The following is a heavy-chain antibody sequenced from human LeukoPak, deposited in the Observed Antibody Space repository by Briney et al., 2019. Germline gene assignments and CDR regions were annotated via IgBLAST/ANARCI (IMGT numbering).Heavy chain of an antibody. Sequence: GGSLRLSCAASGFTFSSYGMHWVRQAPGKGLEWVAFIRYDGSNKYYADSVKGRFTISRDNSKNTLYLQMNSLRAEDTAVYYCAKDTPLNYDFWSGYYEFSYMDVWGKGTTVTVSS. CDR2: IRYDGSNK. J-gene: IGHJ6*03. D-gene: IGHD3-3*01. V-gene: IGHV3-30*02. CDR3: AKDTPLNYDFWSGYYEFSYMDV. CDR1: GFTFSSYG.